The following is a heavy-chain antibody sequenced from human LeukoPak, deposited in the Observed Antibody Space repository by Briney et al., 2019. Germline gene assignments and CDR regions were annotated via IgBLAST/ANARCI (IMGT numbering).Heavy chain of an antibody. CDR3: ATPTYYDFWSGYSNTYYYYYMDV. D-gene: IGHD3-3*01. V-gene: IGHV1-69*13. Sequence: SVKVSCKASGGTFSSYAISWVRQAPGQGLEWMGGIIPIFGTANYAQKFQGRVTITADESTSTAYMELSSLRSEDTAVYYCATPTYYDFWSGYSNTYYYYYMDVWGKGTTVTVSS. CDR2: IIPIFGTA. CDR1: GGTFSSYA. J-gene: IGHJ6*03.